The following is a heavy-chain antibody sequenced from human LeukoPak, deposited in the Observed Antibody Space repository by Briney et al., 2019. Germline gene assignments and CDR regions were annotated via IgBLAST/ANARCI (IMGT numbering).Heavy chain of an antibody. V-gene: IGHV3-21*01. Sequence: GGSLRLSCAASGVTFSSYSMNWVRQAPGKGLEWVSSISSSSSYIYYADSVKCRFTISRYNAKNSLYLQMSSLRAEDTAVYYCARDYGDRPEITFDYWGQGTLVTVSS. D-gene: IGHD4-17*01. CDR3: ARDYGDRPEITFDY. J-gene: IGHJ4*02. CDR2: ISSSSSYI. CDR1: GVTFSSYS.